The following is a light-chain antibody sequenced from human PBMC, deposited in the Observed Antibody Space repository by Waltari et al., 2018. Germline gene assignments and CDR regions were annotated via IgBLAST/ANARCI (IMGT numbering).Light chain of an antibody. CDR2: WAS. CDR1: QTVLYSSNNKDY. V-gene: IGKV4-1*01. Sequence: DIVMTQSPDSLAVSLGARATIDCKSNQTVLYSSNNKDYLAWYQQKQGKPPKLVFYWASTRESGVPDRFSASGSGTDFTLTISSLQAEDVAVYYCQQYYSSPYTFGQGTKLEIK. J-gene: IGKJ2*01. CDR3: QQYYSSPYT.